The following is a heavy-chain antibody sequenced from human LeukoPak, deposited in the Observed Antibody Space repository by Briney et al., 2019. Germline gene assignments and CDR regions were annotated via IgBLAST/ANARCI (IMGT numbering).Heavy chain of an antibody. J-gene: IGHJ6*02. D-gene: IGHD1-26*01. V-gene: IGHV3-66*01. CDR2: IYSGGST. CDR1: GFTVSSNY. Sequence: GGSLRLSCAASGFTVSSNYMSWVRQAPGKGLEWVSVIYSGGSTYYADSVKGRFTISRDNSKNTLYLQMNSLRAEDTAVYYCARDQGDYYGMDVWGQGTTVTVSS. CDR3: ARDQGDYYGMDV.